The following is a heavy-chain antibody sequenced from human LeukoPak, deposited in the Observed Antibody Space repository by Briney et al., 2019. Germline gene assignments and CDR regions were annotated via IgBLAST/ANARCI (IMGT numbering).Heavy chain of an antibody. CDR2: IIPIFGTA. D-gene: IGHD3-10*01. Sequence: SVKVSCKASGGTFSNYAISWVRQAPGQGLEWMGGIIPIFGTANYAQKLQGRVTMTTDTSTSTAYMELRSLRSDDTAVYYCARVSGRYYGSGSYRAGGDYWGQGTLVTVSS. CDR3: ARVSGRYYGSGSYRAGGDY. V-gene: IGHV1-69*05. CDR1: GGTFSNYA. J-gene: IGHJ4*02.